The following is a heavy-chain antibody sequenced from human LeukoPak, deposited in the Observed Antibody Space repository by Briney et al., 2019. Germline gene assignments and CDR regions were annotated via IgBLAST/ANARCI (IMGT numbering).Heavy chain of an antibody. Sequence: GGSLRLSCAASGFTFSTYVMSWVRQAPGKGLEWVSAISGSGGNTYYADSVKGRFTISRDNAKNTLYMQMNSLGADDTAVYYCAKGNWRYFDYWGQGAKVTVSS. J-gene: IGHJ4*02. CDR1: GFTFSTYV. CDR2: ISGSGGNT. CDR3: AKGNWRYFDY. V-gene: IGHV3-23*01. D-gene: IGHD1-1*01.